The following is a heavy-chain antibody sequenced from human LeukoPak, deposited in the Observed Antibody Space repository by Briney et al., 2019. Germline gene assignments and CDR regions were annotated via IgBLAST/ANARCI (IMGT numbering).Heavy chain of an antibody. CDR1: GFTFSSYG. D-gene: IGHD6-13*01. CDR3: AKTRPLDSSSWSHGDY. CDR2: IWYDGSNK. V-gene: IGHV3-33*06. J-gene: IGHJ4*02. Sequence: GGSLRLSCAASGFTFSSYGMHWVRQAPGKGLEWVAVIWYDGSNKYYADSVKGRFTISRDNSKNTLYLQMNSLRAEDTAVYYCAKTRPLDSSSWSHGDYWGQGTLVTVSP.